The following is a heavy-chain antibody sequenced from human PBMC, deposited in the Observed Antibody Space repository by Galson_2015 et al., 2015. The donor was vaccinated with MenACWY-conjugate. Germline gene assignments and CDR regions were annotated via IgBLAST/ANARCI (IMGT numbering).Heavy chain of an antibody. CDR1: GFIFSSYA. Sequence: SLRLSCAASGFIFSSYAMHWVRQAPGKGLEWVAVISYDGSNKYYADSVKGRITIARDNSKNTLYLQMNSLRAEDTAVYYCARDDYCSSTSCNITSYFDYSGQGTLLTVSS. D-gene: IGHD2-2*01. CDR2: ISYDGSNK. J-gene: IGHJ4*02. CDR3: ARDDYCSSTSCNITSYFDY. V-gene: IGHV3-30*04.